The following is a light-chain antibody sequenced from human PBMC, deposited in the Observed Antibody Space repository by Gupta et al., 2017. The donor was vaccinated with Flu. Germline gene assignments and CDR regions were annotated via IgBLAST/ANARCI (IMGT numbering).Light chain of an antibody. CDR1: ETIGNN. J-gene: IGKJ1*01. Sequence: EKMVTQSPATLSVSPGERATLSCRASETIGNNLVWYQQRPGQAPRLLIYGASTRATGTPARFSGSGSGTDFTLTINSLQSEDFGVYYCQQYDTWPPETFGQGTKVEI. V-gene: IGKV3-15*01. CDR3: QQYDTWPPET. CDR2: GAS.